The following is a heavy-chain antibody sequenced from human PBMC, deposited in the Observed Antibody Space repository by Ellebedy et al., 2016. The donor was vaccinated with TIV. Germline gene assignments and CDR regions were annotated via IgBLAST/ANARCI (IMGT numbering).Heavy chain of an antibody. D-gene: IGHD6-13*01. CDR3: ARDRISASGIFDY. CDR2: MWYDGSNK. J-gene: IGHJ4*02. V-gene: IGHV3-33*01. Sequence: GGSLRLSCAASGFTVSDNYMTWVRQAPGKGLEWVAYMWYDGSNKKYADSVRGRFTISRDNSKNTLYLQMNSLRAEDTAVYYCARDRISASGIFDYWGQGTLVSVVS. CDR1: GFTVSDNY.